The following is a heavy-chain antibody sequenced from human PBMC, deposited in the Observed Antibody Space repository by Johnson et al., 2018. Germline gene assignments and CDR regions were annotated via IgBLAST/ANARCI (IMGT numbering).Heavy chain of an antibody. CDR1: GFTFSSYG. D-gene: IGHD1-26*01. CDR3: ARWGTYSGSLGNIF. CDR2: ISYDGSNK. V-gene: IGHV3-30*03. J-gene: IGHJ3*01. Sequence: VQLVESGGGVVQPGRSLRLSCAASGFTFSSYGMHWVRQAPGKGLEWVAVISYDGSNKYYADSVKGRFTISRDNSKNTLYLQMNSLRAEDTAVYYCARWGTYSGSLGNIFWGQGTMVTVSS.